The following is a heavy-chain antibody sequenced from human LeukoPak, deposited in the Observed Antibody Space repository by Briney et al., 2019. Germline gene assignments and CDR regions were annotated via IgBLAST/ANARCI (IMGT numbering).Heavy chain of an antibody. V-gene: IGHV3-21*01. CDR3: ARVKRVATIPTYDY. CDR1: RFTFSSYS. J-gene: IGHJ4*02. Sequence: GGSPRLSCAASRFTFSSYSMNWVRQAPGKGLEWVSSISSSSSYIYYADSVKGRFTISRDNAKNSLYLQMNSLRAEDTAVYYCARVKRVATIPTYDYWGQGTLVTVSS. CDR2: ISSSSSYI. D-gene: IGHD5-12*01.